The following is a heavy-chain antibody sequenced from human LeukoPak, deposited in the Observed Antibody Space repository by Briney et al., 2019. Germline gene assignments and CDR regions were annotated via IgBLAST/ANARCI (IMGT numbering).Heavy chain of an antibody. CDR3: ARDHRDSGSYPRSRSFDY. CDR2: IYYSGST. Sequence: KPSETLSLTCTVSGGSISSSSYYWGWIRQPPGKGLEWIGSIYYSGSTYYNPSLKSRVTISVDKSKNQFSLKLSSVTAADTAVYYCARDHRDSGSYPRSRSFDYWGQGTLVTVSS. V-gene: IGHV4-39*07. CDR1: GGSISSSSYY. J-gene: IGHJ4*02. D-gene: IGHD1-26*01.